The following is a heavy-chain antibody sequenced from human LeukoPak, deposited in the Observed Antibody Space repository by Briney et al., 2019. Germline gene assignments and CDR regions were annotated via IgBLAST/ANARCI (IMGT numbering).Heavy chain of an antibody. CDR2: INHSGST. V-gene: IGHV4-34*01. Sequence: SETLSLTCTVSGGSISSYYWSWIRQPPGKGLEWIGEINHSGSTNYNPSLKSRVTISVDTSKNQFSLKLSSVTAADTAVYYCARATDNFDYWGQGTLVTVSS. CDR1: GGSISSYY. CDR3: ARATDNFDY. J-gene: IGHJ4*02. D-gene: IGHD4-17*01.